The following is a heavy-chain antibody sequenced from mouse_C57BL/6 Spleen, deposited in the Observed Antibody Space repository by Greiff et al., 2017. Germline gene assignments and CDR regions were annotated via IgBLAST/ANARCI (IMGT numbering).Heavy chain of an antibody. J-gene: IGHJ1*03. CDR1: GYSITSGYY. D-gene: IGHD2-5*01. Sequence: EVQRVESGPGLVKPSQSLSLTCSVTGYSITSGYYWNWIRQFPGNKLEWMGYISYDGSNNYNPSLKNRISITRDTSKNQFFLKLNSVTTEDTATYYCARRDYSKGWYFDVWGTGTTVTVSS. CDR3: ARRDYSKGWYFDV. V-gene: IGHV3-6*01. CDR2: ISYDGSN.